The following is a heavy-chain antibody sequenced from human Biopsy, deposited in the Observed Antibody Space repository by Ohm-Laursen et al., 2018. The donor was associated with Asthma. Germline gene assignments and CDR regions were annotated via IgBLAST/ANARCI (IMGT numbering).Heavy chain of an antibody. CDR3: ARKAGSCISRTCYSLDF. CDR2: INSVSGTT. V-gene: IGHV1-69*13. Sequence: SVKVSCKSLGGTFNTYVTGWVRQAPGQGLEWMGGINSVSGTTTYPQKFQDRVTITADDSTSTVYMELSSLRSEDTAVYYCARKAGSCISRTCYSLDFWGQGTLVTVSS. CDR1: GGTFNTYV. D-gene: IGHD2-2*01. J-gene: IGHJ4*02.